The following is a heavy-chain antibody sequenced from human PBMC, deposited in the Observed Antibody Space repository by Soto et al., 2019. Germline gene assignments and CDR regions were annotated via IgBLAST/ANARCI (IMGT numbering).Heavy chain of an antibody. CDR3: AMFRGDGYYTF. Sequence: QVQLVESGGGLVKPGGSLRLSCAASGFTLSDYYMTWIRQAPGKGLEWVSDISISGTTIHYADSVRGRFTISRDNPKNSLWLKMNTLRAEDTAVYYCAMFRGDGYYTFWGQGTLVTVSS. CDR1: GFTLSDYY. D-gene: IGHD3-3*01. CDR2: ISISGTTI. V-gene: IGHV3-11*01. J-gene: IGHJ4*02.